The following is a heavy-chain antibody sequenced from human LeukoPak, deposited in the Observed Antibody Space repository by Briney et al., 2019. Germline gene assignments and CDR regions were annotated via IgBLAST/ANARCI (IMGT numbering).Heavy chain of an antibody. V-gene: IGHV3-7*01. J-gene: IGHJ4*02. CDR1: GFTFSNSG. D-gene: IGHD3-10*01. Sequence: PGGSLRLSCAGSGFTFSNSGKSWVRQAPGKGLEWVANINQDGTEKFYVDSVKGRFTISRDNAKNSLYLQMNSLRVEDTAVYYCAKVAKYYYGSETYYFFEHWGQGTPVTASS. CDR3: AKVAKYYYGSETYYFFEH. CDR2: INQDGTEK.